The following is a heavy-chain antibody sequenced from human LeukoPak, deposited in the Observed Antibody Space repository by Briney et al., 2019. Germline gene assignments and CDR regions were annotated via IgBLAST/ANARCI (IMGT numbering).Heavy chain of an antibody. Sequence: GGPLKLSCAASGFTFSGPAMRRVRQASGKGLEWVGRIRSKANSYATAYAALVKGRFTISRDDSKNTAYLQMNSLKTEDTAVYYCTRHEAGHYGSGDTDYWGQGTLVTVSS. V-gene: IGHV3-73*01. CDR2: IRSKANSYAT. CDR3: TRHEAGHYGSGDTDY. D-gene: IGHD3-10*01. CDR1: GFTFSGPA. J-gene: IGHJ4*02.